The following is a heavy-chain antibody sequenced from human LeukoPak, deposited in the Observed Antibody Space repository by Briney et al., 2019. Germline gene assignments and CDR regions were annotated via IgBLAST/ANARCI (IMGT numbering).Heavy chain of an antibody. J-gene: IGHJ5*02. V-gene: IGHV3-23*01. CDR1: GFIPSSYA. D-gene: IGHD5-18*01. CDR2: ITGSGDST. Sequence: PGGPLRLSCTASGFIPSSYAMSLLHQAPRKGLEWVSAITGSGDSTYYAHSVNGRFTISRDNSKNTRYLQMNSLRAEDTAEYYCAKAVYSYGAPWGQGTLVSVSS. CDR3: AKAVYSYGAP.